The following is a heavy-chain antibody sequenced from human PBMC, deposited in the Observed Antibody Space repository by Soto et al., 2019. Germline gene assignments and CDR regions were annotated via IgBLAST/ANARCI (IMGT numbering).Heavy chain of an antibody. CDR3: ARVSGSPEYYYYYYGMDV. D-gene: IGHD1-26*01. CDR2: IYHTGSP. V-gene: IGHV4-59*01. J-gene: IGHJ6*02. CDR1: GGSISSYY. Sequence: SETLSLTCTASGGSISSYYWSWIRQPPGKGLEWIAYIYHTGSPYYNPSLKSRVTISADRSKNQFSLKLSSVTAADTAVYYCARVSGSPEYYYYYYGMDVWGQGTTVT.